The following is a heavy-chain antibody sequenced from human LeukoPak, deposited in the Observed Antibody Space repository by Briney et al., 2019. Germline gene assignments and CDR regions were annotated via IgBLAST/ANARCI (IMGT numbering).Heavy chain of an antibody. V-gene: IGHV4-34*01. Sequence: SETLSLTCAVYGGPFSGYYWSWIRQPPGKGLEWIGEINHSGSTNYNPSLKSRVTISVDTSKNQFSLKLSSVTAADTAVYYCARGSGTTMVRGVIINWFDPWGQGTLVTVSS. CDR2: INHSGST. D-gene: IGHD3-10*01. CDR1: GGPFSGYY. CDR3: ARGSGTTMVRGVIINWFDP. J-gene: IGHJ5*02.